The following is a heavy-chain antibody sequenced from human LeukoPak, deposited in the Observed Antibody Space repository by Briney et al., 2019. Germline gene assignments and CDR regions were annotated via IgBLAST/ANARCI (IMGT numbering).Heavy chain of an antibody. V-gene: IGHV3-48*04. Sequence: GGSLRLSCAASRFTFSSYSMNRVRQAPGKGLEWVSYISSSSNTIYYADSVKGRFTISRDNAKNSLYLQMNSLRAEDTAVYYCAKGFSGDYYYYGMDVWGQGTTVTVSS. CDR1: RFTFSSYS. CDR2: ISSSSNTI. J-gene: IGHJ6*02. D-gene: IGHD5-24*01. CDR3: AKGFSGDYYYYGMDV.